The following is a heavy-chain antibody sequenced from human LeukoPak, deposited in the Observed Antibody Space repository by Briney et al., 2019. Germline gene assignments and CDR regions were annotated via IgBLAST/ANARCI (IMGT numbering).Heavy chain of an antibody. D-gene: IGHD5-18*01. CDR2: IYYSGST. Sequence: SETLSLTCTVSGGSVSSGSYYWSWIRQPPGKGLEWIGYIYYSGSTNCNPSLKSRVTISVDTSKNQFSLKLSSVTAADTAVYHCAREAMYSYGNNFDYWGQGTLVTVSS. V-gene: IGHV4-61*01. J-gene: IGHJ4*02. CDR1: GGSVSSGSYY. CDR3: AREAMYSYGNNFDY.